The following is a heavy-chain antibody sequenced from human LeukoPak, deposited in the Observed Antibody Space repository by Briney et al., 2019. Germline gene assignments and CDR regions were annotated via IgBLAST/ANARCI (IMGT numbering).Heavy chain of an antibody. CDR3: ARGMKRERVYCGGGDCYDSYYYMDV. Sequence: ASVKVSCKASGYTFTGYYMHWVRQAPGQGLEWMGWINPNSGGTNYAQKFQGRVTMTRDTSISTAYMELSRLRSDDTAVYYCARGMKRERVYCGGGDCYDSYYYMDVWGKGTTVTVSS. D-gene: IGHD2-21*02. CDR2: INPNSGGT. V-gene: IGHV1-2*02. CDR1: GYTFTGYY. J-gene: IGHJ6*03.